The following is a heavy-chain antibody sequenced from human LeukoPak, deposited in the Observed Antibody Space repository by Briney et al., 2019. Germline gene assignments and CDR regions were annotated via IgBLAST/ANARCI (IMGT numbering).Heavy chain of an antibody. CDR2: FDPEDGET. Sequence: GASVKVSCKASGYTLTELSMHWVRQAPGKGLEWMGGFDPEDGETIYAQKFQGRVTMTEDTSTDTAYMELSSLRSEDTAAYYCATTVLGSYYYYGMDVWGQGTTVTVSS. CDR1: GYTLTELS. J-gene: IGHJ6*02. V-gene: IGHV1-24*01. D-gene: IGHD3-10*01. CDR3: ATTVLGSYYYYGMDV.